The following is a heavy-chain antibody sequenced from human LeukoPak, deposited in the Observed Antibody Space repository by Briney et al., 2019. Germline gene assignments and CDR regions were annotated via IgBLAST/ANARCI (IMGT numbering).Heavy chain of an antibody. J-gene: IGHJ4*02. Sequence: GASVKVSCKASGGTFSSYAISWVRQAPGQGLEWMGGIIPIFGTANYAQKFQGRVTITADESTSTAYMELSSLRSEDTAVYYCARVNGYNYPLDYWGQGTLVTVSS. D-gene: IGHD5-24*01. CDR3: ARVNGYNYPLDY. V-gene: IGHV1-69*01. CDR2: IIPIFGTA. CDR1: GGTFSSYA.